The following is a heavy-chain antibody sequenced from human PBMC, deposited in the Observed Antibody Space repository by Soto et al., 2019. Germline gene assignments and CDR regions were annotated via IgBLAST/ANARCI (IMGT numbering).Heavy chain of an antibody. CDR2: ISYDGSNK. V-gene: IGHV3-30-3*01. J-gene: IGHJ6*02. D-gene: IGHD6-13*01. Sequence: QVQLVESGGGVVQPGRSLRLSCAASGFTFSSYAMHWVRQAPGKRLEWVAVISYDGSNKYYADSVKGRFTISRDNSKNTLYLQMNSLTAEDTAVYYCARAGPYSSSWYPYYYYGMDVWGQGTTVTVS. CDR1: GFTFSSYA. CDR3: ARAGPYSSSWYPYYYYGMDV.